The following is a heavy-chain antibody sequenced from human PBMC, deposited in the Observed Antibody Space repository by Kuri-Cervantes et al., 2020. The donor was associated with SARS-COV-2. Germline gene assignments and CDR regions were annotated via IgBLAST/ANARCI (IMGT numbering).Heavy chain of an antibody. Sequence: SETLSLTCTVSGGSISDHYWSWIRQPPGKGLEWIGNIYFTGNTNYNPALGSRVTISIDTPKNQFSLMLGSLTAADTAVYYCARHFGDYGQFDYWGQGTLVTVSS. V-gene: IGHV4-59*11. CDR1: GGSISDHY. D-gene: IGHD2-21*01. CDR3: ARHFGDYGQFDY. J-gene: IGHJ4*02. CDR2: IYFTGNT.